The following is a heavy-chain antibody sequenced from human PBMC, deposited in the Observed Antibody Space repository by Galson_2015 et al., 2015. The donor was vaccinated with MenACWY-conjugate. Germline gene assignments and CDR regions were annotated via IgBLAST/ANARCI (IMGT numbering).Heavy chain of an antibody. Sequence: SLRLSCATSGFSFSSYAIYWVRQAPGQGLEWVSSISTGGSGTYYAASVKGRFTISRDDSKNTLYLQMNSLRVEDTAVYYCAPYRLPALDSWGQGALVIVSS. CDR2: ISTGGSGT. J-gene: IGHJ4*02. CDR1: GFSFSSYA. CDR3: APYRLPALDS. V-gene: IGHV3-23*01. D-gene: IGHD4-11*01.